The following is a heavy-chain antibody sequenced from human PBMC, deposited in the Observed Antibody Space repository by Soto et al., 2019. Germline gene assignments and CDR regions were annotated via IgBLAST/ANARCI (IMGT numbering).Heavy chain of an antibody. CDR1: GVTFSRSP. CDR2: TIPIFGTA. CDR3: AREGEDPPRDYFEY. J-gene: IGHJ4*02. Sequence: QVQLVQSGAEVMKPGSSVKVSCKASGVTFSRSPISRVRQAPGQGLEWMGGTIPIFGTANYAQTFQGRLTISADESTSTVYMELNSLRSEHTAVYYCAREGEDPPRDYFEYWGQGTLVTVSS. V-gene: IGHV1-69*01.